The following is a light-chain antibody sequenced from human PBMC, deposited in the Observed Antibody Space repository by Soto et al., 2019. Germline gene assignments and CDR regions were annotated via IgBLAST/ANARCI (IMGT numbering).Light chain of an antibody. CDR3: MQALQTPLT. V-gene: IGKV2-28*01. J-gene: IGKJ4*01. Sequence: DIVMTQTPLSLPVTPGEPASISCRSSQGLLHTNGNNYWDWYLLKPGQSPPLLSALGSDRASGVPDRFSGSGSGTEFTLKISTVEADDVGVHYCMQALQTPLTFGGGTQVEIK. CDR2: LGS. CDR1: QGLLHTNGNNY.